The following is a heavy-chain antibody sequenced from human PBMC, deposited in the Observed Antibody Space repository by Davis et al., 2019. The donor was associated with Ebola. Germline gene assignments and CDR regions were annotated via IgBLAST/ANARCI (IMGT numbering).Heavy chain of an antibody. V-gene: IGHV3-11*06. D-gene: IGHD1-26*01. CDR2: ISSSSSYT. Sequence: PGGSLRLSCAASGFTFSDYYMSWIRQAPGKGLEWVSYISSSSSYTNYAVSVKGRFTISRDNAKNSLYLQMNSLRAEDTAVYYCARDILGDRGMDVWGQGTTVTVSS. CDR1: GFTFSDYY. J-gene: IGHJ6*02. CDR3: ARDILGDRGMDV.